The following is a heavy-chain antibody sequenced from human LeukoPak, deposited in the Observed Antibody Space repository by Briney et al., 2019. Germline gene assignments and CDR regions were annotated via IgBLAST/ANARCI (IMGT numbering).Heavy chain of an antibody. CDR2: TYYSGRT. CDR3: ALRRLTSAQIIEDNWFDP. D-gene: IGHD2/OR15-2a*01. J-gene: IGHJ5*02. Sequence: SETLSLTCTVSGGSVSSSGYSWNWIRQPPGKTLEWIGYTYYSGRTNYNPSLKSRVTISLDTSENQFSLRLTSVTAADTAVYYCALRRLTSAQIIEDNWFDPWGQGTLVTVSS. V-gene: IGHV4-61*08. CDR1: GGSVSSSGYS.